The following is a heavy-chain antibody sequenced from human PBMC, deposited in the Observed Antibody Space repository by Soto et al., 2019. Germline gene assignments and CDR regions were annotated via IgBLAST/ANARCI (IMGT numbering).Heavy chain of an antibody. CDR3: AHVTYYYDSSGYYDLKRETYYYGMDV. CDR1: GFSLSTSGLG. Sequence: VSGPTLVNPTQTLTLTCTFSGFSLSTSGLGVGWIRQPPGKSLEWLALIYWNDDKRYSPSLKSRLTITKDTSKNQVVLTMTNMDPVDTATYYCAHVTYYYDSSGYYDLKRETYYYGMDVWGQGPTIT. CDR2: IYWNDDK. D-gene: IGHD3-22*01. J-gene: IGHJ6*02. V-gene: IGHV2-5*01.